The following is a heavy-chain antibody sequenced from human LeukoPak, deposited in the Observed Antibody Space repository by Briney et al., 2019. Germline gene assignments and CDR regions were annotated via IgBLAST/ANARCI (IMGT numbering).Heavy chain of an antibody. CDR1: GFTFSSYA. J-gene: IGHJ4*01. Sequence: GGSLRLSCAASGFTFSSYAMSWVRQAPGKGLEWVSAISGSGGSTYYADSMKGRFTISRDNAKNSLYLQMNSLRAEDTAVYYCARGATGGSYYFDYWGQGTLVTVSS. CDR3: ARGATGGSYYFDY. V-gene: IGHV3-23*01. CDR2: ISGSGGST. D-gene: IGHD3-16*01.